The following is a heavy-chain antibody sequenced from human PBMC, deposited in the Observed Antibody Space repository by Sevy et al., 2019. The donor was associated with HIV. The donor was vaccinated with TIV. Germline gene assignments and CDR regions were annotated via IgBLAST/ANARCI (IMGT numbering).Heavy chain of an antibody. J-gene: IGHJ6*02. CDR2: ISHDGINE. D-gene: IGHD3-10*01. CDR1: GFSFSYYG. Sequence: RGSLRLSCIGFGFSFSYYGIHWVRQAPGKGLDWVALISHDGINEYYADSVKGRFTISRDIAKNSLYLQMNSLRDEDTAVYYCARVRDEWGPEGMDVWGQGTTVTVSS. V-gene: IGHV3-30*03. CDR3: ARVRDEWGPEGMDV.